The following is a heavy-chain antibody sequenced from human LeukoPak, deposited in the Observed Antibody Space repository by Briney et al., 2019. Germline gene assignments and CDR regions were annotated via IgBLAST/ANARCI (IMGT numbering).Heavy chain of an antibody. CDR3: AKARYCSGGSCYSDC. CDR1: GFTFSSYA. D-gene: IGHD2-15*01. Sequence: GGSLRLSCAASGFTFSSYAMSWVRQAPGKGLEWVSAISGSGGSTYYADSVKGRFTISRDNSKNTLYLQMNSLRAEDTAVYYCAKARYCSGGSCYSDCWGQGTLVTVSS. V-gene: IGHV3-23*01. CDR2: ISGSGGST. J-gene: IGHJ4*02.